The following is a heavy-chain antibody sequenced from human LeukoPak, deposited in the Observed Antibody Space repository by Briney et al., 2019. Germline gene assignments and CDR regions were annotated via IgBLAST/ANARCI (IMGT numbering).Heavy chain of an antibody. J-gene: IGHJ6*03. CDR1: GGSISSYY. V-gene: IGHV4-59*01. CDR3: ARGHYGSGSPYYMDV. CDR2: IYYSGST. Sequence: SETLSLTCTVSGGSISSYYWSWIRQPPGKGLEWIGYIYYSGSTNYNPSLKSRVTISVDTSKNQFSLKLSSVTAADTAVYYCARGHYGSGSPYYMDVWGKGTTVTISS. D-gene: IGHD3-10*01.